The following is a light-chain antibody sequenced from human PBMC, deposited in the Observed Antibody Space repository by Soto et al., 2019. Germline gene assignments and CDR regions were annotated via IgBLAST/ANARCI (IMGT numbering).Light chain of an antibody. Sequence: QSVLTQPPSASGSPGQSVTISCTGTSSDVGSYNYVSWYQQHPGKAPKLMIYEVTKRPSGVPDRFSGSKSGNTASLTVSGLQAEDAADYYCTSYAGSNNFGIFGTGTKLTVL. J-gene: IGLJ1*01. CDR1: SSDVGSYNY. V-gene: IGLV2-8*01. CDR3: TSYAGSNNFGI. CDR2: EVT.